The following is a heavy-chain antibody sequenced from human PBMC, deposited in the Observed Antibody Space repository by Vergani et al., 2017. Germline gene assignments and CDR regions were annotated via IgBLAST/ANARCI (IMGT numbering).Heavy chain of an antibody. CDR1: GGSFSGYY. Sequence: QVQLQQWGAGLLKPSETLSLTCAVYGGSFSGYYWSWIRQPPGKGLEWIGEINHSGSTNYNPSLKSRVTIPVDTSKNQFSLKLSSVTAADTAVYYCARGLTVVVVAATRGMDVWGQGTTVTVSS. CDR2: INHSGST. D-gene: IGHD2-15*01. J-gene: IGHJ6*02. CDR3: ARGLTVVVVAATRGMDV. V-gene: IGHV4-34*01.